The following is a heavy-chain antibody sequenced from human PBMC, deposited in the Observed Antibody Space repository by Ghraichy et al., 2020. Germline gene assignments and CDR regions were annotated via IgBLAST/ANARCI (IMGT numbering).Heavy chain of an antibody. D-gene: IGHD2-15*01. J-gene: IGHJ4*02. CDR3: ARVGYCSGGSCDTRFDY. Sequence: ASVKVSCKASGYTFTSYAMHWVRQAPGQRLEWMGWINAGNGNTKYSQKFQGRVTITRDTSASTAYMELSSLRSEDTAVYYCARVGYCSGGSCDTRFDYWGQGTLVTVSS. CDR1: GYTFTSYA. V-gene: IGHV1-3*01. CDR2: INAGNGNT.